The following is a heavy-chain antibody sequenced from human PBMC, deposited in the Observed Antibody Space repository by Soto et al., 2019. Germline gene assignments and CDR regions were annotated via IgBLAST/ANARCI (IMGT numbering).Heavy chain of an antibody. D-gene: IGHD3-10*01. Sequence: PGESLKISCKGSGYSFTSDWISWVRQMPGKGLEWMGRIDPSDSYTNYSPSFQGHVTISADKSISTAYLQWSSLKASDTAMYYCARRWITMVRGVHPDASAFDIWGQGTMVTVSS. CDR2: IDPSDSYT. V-gene: IGHV5-10-1*01. J-gene: IGHJ3*02. CDR1: GYSFTSDW. CDR3: ARRWITMVRGVHPDASAFDI.